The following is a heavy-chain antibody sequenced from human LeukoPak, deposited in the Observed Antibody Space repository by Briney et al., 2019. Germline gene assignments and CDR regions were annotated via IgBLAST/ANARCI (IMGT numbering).Heavy chain of an antibody. V-gene: IGHV3-30*03. Sequence: GGSLRLSCAASGFTFSTYGMHWVRQAPGKGLEWVAVISYDGSNKYYADSVKGRFTISRDNSKNTLYLQMNSLRAEDTAVYYCARDSTWGGYYGSGSRGRAFDYWGQGTLVTVSS. J-gene: IGHJ4*02. CDR2: ISYDGSNK. CDR1: GFTFSTYG. D-gene: IGHD3-10*01. CDR3: ARDSTWGGYYGSGSRGRAFDY.